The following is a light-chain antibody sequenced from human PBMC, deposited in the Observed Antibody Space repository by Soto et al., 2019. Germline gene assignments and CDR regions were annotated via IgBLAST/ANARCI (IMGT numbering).Light chain of an antibody. Sequence: SLSPGERTTLSCRASQSVSSYFAWYQQSPGQAPRLLIYHASNRATGIPARFSGSGSGTDFTLTISSLEPEDFAVYYCQQHSTWPWTFGQGTKVEIK. J-gene: IGKJ1*01. CDR1: QSVSSY. CDR3: QQHSTWPWT. CDR2: HAS. V-gene: IGKV3-11*01.